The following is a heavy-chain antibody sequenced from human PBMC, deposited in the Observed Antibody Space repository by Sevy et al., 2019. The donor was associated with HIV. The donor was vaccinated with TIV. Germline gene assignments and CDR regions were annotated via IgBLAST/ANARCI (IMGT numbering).Heavy chain of an antibody. CDR3: AREGAIGYYYYGMDV. Sequence: GGYLRLSCAASGFTVSSNYMSWVRQAPGKGLEWVSVIYSGGSTYYADSVKGRFTISRDNSKNTLYLQMNSLRAEDTAVYYCAREGAIGYYYYGMDVWGQGTTVTVSS. CDR1: GFTVSSNY. J-gene: IGHJ6*02. V-gene: IGHV3-53*01. CDR2: IYSGGST. D-gene: IGHD2-21*01.